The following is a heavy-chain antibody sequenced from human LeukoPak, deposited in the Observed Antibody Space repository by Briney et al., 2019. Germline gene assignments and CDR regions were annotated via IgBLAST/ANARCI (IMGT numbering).Heavy chain of an antibody. Sequence: ASVKVSCKASGYTFTGYYMHWVRQAPGQGLEWMGWINPNSGGTNYAQKFQGRVTMTRDTSISTAYMELSRLRSDDTAVYYCASKPLRYDYYGMDVWGQGTTVTVSS. CDR1: GYTFTGYY. J-gene: IGHJ6*02. CDR2: INPNSGGT. CDR3: ASKPLRYDYYGMDV. V-gene: IGHV1-2*02.